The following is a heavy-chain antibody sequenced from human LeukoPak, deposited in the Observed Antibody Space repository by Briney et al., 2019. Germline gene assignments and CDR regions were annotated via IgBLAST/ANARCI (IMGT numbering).Heavy chain of an antibody. CDR2: IYPGDSDT. J-gene: IGHJ3*01. V-gene: IGHV5-51*01. Sequence: FTKSWFVWVRQVPGKGLDWMGIIYPGDSDTRYSPSFRGQVTISADRSTTTVYLQLNSLKASDTGMYYCARRDRYSDSSGQYLAYDVWGQGTMVTVAS. D-gene: IGHD3-22*01. CDR3: ARRDRYSDSSGQYLAYDV. CDR1: FTKSW.